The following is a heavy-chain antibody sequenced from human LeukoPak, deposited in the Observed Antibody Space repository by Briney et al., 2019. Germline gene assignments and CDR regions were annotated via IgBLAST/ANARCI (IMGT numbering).Heavy chain of an antibody. D-gene: IGHD6-19*01. CDR1: GDSVSSNSAA. J-gene: IGHJ6*03. V-gene: IGHV6-1*01. CDR3: AKDKVFSSSGWYGLDSDYYYYYMDV. Sequence: SQTLSLTCAISGDSVSSNSAAWNWIRQSPSRGLEWLGRTYYRSKWYNDYAVSVKSRITINPDTSKNQFSLQLNSVTPEDTAVYYCAKDKVFSSSGWYGLDSDYYYYYMDVWGKGTTVTISS. CDR2: TYYRSKWYN.